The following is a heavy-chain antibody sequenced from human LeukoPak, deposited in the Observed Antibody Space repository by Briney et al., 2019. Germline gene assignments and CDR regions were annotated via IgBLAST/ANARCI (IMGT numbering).Heavy chain of an antibody. CDR3: ARVGYSTSYDY. V-gene: IGHV1-8*01. Sequence: VASVKVSCKASGYTFTNFDINWVRQATGQGLEWMGWMNPNTGNAGYAQKFQDRVTITWDASISTAYMDLSSLRSEDTAVYYCARVGYSTSYDYWGQGTQVTVSS. CDR1: GYTFTNFD. CDR2: MNPNTGNA. J-gene: IGHJ4*02. D-gene: IGHD1-26*01.